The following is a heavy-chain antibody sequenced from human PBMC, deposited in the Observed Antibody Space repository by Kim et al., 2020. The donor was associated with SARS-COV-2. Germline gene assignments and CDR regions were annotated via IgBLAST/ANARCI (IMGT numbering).Heavy chain of an antibody. D-gene: IGHD3-3*01. Sequence: APGKGRFTISRDDSKNTLYLQMNSLKTEDTAVYYCTTDSSDFWSGYLDYWGQGTLVTVSS. V-gene: IGHV3-15*01. J-gene: IGHJ4*02. CDR3: TTDSSDFWSGYLDY.